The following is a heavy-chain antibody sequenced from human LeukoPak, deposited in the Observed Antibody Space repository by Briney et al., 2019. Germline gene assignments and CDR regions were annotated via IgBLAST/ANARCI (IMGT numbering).Heavy chain of an antibody. CDR2: IYTSGST. Sequence: PSETLSLTCTVSGGSISSYYWSWIRQPAGKGLEWIGRIYTSGSTNYNPSLKSRVTMSVDTSKNQFSLKLSSVTAADTAVYYCARAKYSSSWYGNRFDPWGQGTLVTVSS. CDR1: GGSISSYY. V-gene: IGHV4-4*07. CDR3: ARAKYSSSWYGNRFDP. D-gene: IGHD6-13*01. J-gene: IGHJ5*02.